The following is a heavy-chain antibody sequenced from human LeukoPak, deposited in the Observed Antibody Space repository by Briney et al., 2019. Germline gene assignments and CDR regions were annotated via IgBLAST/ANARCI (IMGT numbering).Heavy chain of an antibody. Sequence: PGGPLRLSCAASGFTFSSYSMNWVRQAPGKGLEWVSSISSSSSYIYYADSVKGRFTISRDNAKNSLYLQMNSLRAEDTAVYYCAREGCSSTSCYAGYFDYWGQGTLVTVSS. CDR2: ISSSSSYI. J-gene: IGHJ4*02. D-gene: IGHD2-2*01. V-gene: IGHV3-21*01. CDR1: GFTFSSYS. CDR3: AREGCSSTSCYAGYFDY.